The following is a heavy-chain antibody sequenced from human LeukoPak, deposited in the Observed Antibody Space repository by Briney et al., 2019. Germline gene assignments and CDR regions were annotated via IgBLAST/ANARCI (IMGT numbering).Heavy chain of an antibody. Sequence: GGSLRLSCAASGFTFSTFAMSWVRQAPGKGLEWVTAISGSGGGTYYADSVKGRLTISRDNSKNTLYLQMSSLRAEDTAVYYCSRESGAFCPFGYWGQGTLVIVPP. CDR3: SRESGAFCPFGY. J-gene: IGHJ4*02. V-gene: IGHV3-23*01. CDR1: GFTFSTFA. CDR2: ISGSGGGT. D-gene: IGHD1-26*01.